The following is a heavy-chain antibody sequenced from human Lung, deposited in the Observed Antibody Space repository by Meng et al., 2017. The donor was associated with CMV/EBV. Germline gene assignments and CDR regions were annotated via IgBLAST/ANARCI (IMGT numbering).Heavy chain of an antibody. J-gene: IGHJ4*02. D-gene: IGHD6-19*01. CDR3: ARWTSGRCDY. V-gene: IGHV3-72*01. Sequence: SCAASGFTCSEHYMDWVRQAPGKGLEWVGRIRNKANRDTTEYAASVKGRFTISRDDSRNSLYLQMNSLKTEDKAVYYCARWTSGRCDYWGQGTLVTVSS. CDR1: GFTCSEHY. CDR2: IRNKANRDTT.